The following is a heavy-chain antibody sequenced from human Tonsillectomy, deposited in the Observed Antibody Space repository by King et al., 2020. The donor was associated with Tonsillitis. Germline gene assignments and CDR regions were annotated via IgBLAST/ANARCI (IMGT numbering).Heavy chain of an antibody. D-gene: IGHD5-24*01. CDR2: MNPNRGNT. CDR1: GYTFINSD. Sequence: QLVQSGAEVKKPGASVKVSCKASGYTFINSDINWVRQATGQGLEWMGWMNPNRGNTGYAQNFQGRVTMTRNISISTAYLELSNLTSDDTAVYYCAREPLGDCYNYDAFDTWGQGTMVTASS. V-gene: IGHV1-8*01. CDR3: AREPLGDCYNYDAFDT. J-gene: IGHJ3*02.